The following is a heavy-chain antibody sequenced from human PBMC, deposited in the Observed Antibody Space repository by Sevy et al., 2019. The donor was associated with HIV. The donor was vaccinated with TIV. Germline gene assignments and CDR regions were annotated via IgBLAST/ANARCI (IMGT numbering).Heavy chain of an antibody. CDR1: GGSISSYY. CDR2: IYYSGST. Sequence: SETLSLTCTVSGGSISSYYWSWIRQPPGKGLEWIGYIYYSGSTNYNPCLKSRVTISVDTSKNQFSLKLSSVTAADTAVYYCAGAVVVVPAANRNWFDPWGQGTLVTVSS. J-gene: IGHJ5*02. CDR3: AGAVVVVPAANRNWFDP. D-gene: IGHD2-2*01. V-gene: IGHV4-59*01.